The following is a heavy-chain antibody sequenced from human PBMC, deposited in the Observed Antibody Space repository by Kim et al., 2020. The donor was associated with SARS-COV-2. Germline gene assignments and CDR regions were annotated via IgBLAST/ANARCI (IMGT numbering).Heavy chain of an antibody. Sequence: YATAYAASVKGRFTISRDESKTTAYLQMNSLKTEDTAVYYCTRDEVREVPWGQGTQVTVSS. D-gene: IGHD3-10*01. V-gene: IGHV3-73*01. CDR2: YAT. J-gene: IGHJ4*02. CDR3: TRDEVREVP.